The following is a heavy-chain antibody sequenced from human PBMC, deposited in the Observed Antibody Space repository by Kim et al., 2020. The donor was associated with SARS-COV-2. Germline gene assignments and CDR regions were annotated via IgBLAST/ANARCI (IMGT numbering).Heavy chain of an antibody. CDR3: ATGGVSQTGWGMDV. D-gene: IGHD3-9*01. V-gene: IGHV3-33*01. CDR2: IWYDGSNK. Sequence: GRSLRLSCAASGFTFSSYGMHWVRQAPGKGLEWVAVIWYDGSNKYYADSVKGRFTISRDNSKNTLYLQMNSLRSEDTAVYYCATGGVSQTGWGMDVWGQGTTVTVSS. CDR1: GFTFSSYG. J-gene: IGHJ6*02.